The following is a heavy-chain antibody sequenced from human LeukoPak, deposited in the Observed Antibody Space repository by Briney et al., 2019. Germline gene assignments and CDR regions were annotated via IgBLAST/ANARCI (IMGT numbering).Heavy chain of an antibody. V-gene: IGHV4-61*05. D-gene: IGHD2-2*01. CDR2: IYYSGST. CDR3: ARVVPAATHFDY. CDR1: GGSISSSSYY. J-gene: IGHJ4*02. Sequence: SETLSLTCTVSGGSISSSSYYWGWIRQPPGKGLEWIGYIYYSGSTNYNPSLRSRVTISVDTSKNQFPLKLSSVTAADTAVYYCARVVPAATHFDYWGQGTLVTVSS.